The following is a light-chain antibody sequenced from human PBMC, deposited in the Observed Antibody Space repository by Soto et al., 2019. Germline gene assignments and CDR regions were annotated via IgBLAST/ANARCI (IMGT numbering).Light chain of an antibody. CDR3: CSYAGSSPYV. CDR2: EVS. CDR1: SSDVGSYNL. Sequence: QSVLTQPASVSGSPGQSITISCTGTSSDVGSYNLVSWYQQHPGKAPKLMIYEVSKRPSGVSNRLSGSKSGNTASLTISGLQAEDEADCYCCSYAGSSPYVFGNGTKVTVL. J-gene: IGLJ1*01. V-gene: IGLV2-23*02.